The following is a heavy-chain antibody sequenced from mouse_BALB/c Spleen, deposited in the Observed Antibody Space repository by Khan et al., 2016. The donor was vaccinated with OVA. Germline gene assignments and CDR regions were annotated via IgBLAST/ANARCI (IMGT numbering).Heavy chain of an antibody. V-gene: IGHV3-1*02. CDR3: AGGFPTY. CDR2: IHYSGRT. CDR1: GYSITSGYN. J-gene: IGHJ3*01. Sequence: EVQLQESGPDLVKPSQSLSLTCTVTGYSITSGYNWHWIRQFPGNKLEWMGYIHYSGRTNYKPSLKSRISITRDTSKNQFFLQLNSVTCEVTATYYCAGGFPTYWGQGTLVTVSA.